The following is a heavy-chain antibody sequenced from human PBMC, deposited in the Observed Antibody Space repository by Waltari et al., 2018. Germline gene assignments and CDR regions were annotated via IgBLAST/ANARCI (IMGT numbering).Heavy chain of an antibody. V-gene: IGHV3-73*01. Sequence: EVQLVESGGGVVQPGGSLNLSCEVAGLGCRGSAIHWVRQPPGNGREGVASVGTKAASYGTHYGPSVEGRFVSSRDDSKSTAYLQMSSLETADTATYYCTRVARGATSSQFDFWGQGALVTVSS. CDR1: GLGCRGSA. CDR2: VGTKAASYGT. J-gene: IGHJ4*02. CDR3: TRVARGATSSQFDF. D-gene: IGHD2-2*01.